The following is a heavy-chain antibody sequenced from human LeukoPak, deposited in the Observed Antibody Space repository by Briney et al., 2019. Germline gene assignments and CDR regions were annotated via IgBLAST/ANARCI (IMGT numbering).Heavy chain of an antibody. V-gene: IGHV3-30*02. CDR3: AKACISGPFGGVMGY. CDR1: GFTFSSYG. D-gene: IGHD3-16*01. Sequence: GGSLRLSCAAPGFTFSSYGMHWVRQAPGKGLEWVAFIRYDGSNKYYADSVKGRFTLSRDNSKNTLYLQMNSLRAEDTAVYYCAKACISGPFGGVMGYWGQGTLVTVSS. J-gene: IGHJ4*02. CDR2: IRYDGSNK.